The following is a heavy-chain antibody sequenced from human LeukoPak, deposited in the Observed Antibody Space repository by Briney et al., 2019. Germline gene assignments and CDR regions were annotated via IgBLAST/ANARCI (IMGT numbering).Heavy chain of an antibody. V-gene: IGHV1-8*01. J-gene: IGHJ4*02. D-gene: IGHD6-19*01. Sequence: ASVKVSCKASGYTFTSYDINWVRQATGQGLEWMGWMNPNSGNTGYAQKFQGRVTMTEDTSTDTAYMELSSLRSEDTAVYYCATEFLGQWLAQFDYWGQGTLVTVSS. CDR2: MNPNSGNT. CDR3: ATEFLGQWLAQFDY. CDR1: GYTFTSYD.